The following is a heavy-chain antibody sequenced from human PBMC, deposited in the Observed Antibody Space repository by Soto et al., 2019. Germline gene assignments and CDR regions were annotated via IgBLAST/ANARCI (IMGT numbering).Heavy chain of an antibody. Sequence: GGSLRLSCAASGFIFSDHYMDWVRQAPGKGLEWVARSRSKAKSYTTEYAASVKGRLTISRDESKNSLHLQMNSLKIEDTAVYYCVRGFNSFDVWGQGTMVTVSS. CDR2: SRSKAKSYTT. CDR3: VRGFNSFDV. CDR1: GFIFSDHY. J-gene: IGHJ3*01. V-gene: IGHV3-72*01.